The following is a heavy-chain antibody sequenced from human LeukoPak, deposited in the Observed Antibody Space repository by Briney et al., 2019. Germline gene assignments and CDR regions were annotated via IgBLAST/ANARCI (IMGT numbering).Heavy chain of an antibody. CDR1: GFIFGGHA. J-gene: IGHJ3*02. CDR3: SRNYVSGSYAFDI. D-gene: IGHD3-10*01. V-gene: IGHV3-49*04. Sequence: GGPLRLFCRRCGFIFGGHAMSGVRQAPGKGVEGVGFIKSKAYGGATEYAASVKGRFTISRDDSKSTAYLQMNSLEIEDTAVYYCSRNYVSGSYAFDIWGQGTMVTVSS. CDR2: IKSKAYGGAT.